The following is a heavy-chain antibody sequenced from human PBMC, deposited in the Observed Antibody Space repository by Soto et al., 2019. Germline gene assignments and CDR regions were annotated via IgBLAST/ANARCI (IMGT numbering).Heavy chain of an antibody. CDR1: GYTFTTYY. CDR2: INPDSGGT. J-gene: IGHJ4*02. D-gene: IGHD1-26*01. CDR3: ARALSFGSGTFDY. Sequence: ASVKVACKASGYTFTTYYIHWVQHAPGQGLEWMGCINPDSGGTKYAQKFQGRVTMTRDTSITTAYMDLSSLRSDDTAFYYCARALSFGSGTFDYWGQGTLVTVS. V-gene: IGHV1-2*02.